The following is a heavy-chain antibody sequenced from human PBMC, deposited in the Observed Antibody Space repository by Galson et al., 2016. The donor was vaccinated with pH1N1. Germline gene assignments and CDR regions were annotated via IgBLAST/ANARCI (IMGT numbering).Heavy chain of an antibody. V-gene: IGHV1-2*02. Sequence: SVKVSCKASGYTFTGSYLHWVRQAPGQGLEWMGSINPKNGDTSYAEKFQDRVNMTSDTSITTGYMELRRLRSDDTALYYCARQWFGELLYYYKQGMDVWGQGTTVTVSS. J-gene: IGHJ6*02. CDR3: ARQWFGELLYYYKQGMDV. CDR1: GYTFTGSY. D-gene: IGHD3-10*01. CDR2: INPKNGDT.